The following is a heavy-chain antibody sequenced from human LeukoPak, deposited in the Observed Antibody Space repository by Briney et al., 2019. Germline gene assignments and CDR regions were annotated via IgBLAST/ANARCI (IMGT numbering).Heavy chain of an antibody. CDR3: AINPGIAVAGGDY. J-gene: IGHJ4*02. CDR2: INPSGGST. V-gene: IGHV1-46*01. Sequence: GASVKVSCKASGYTFTSYYMHWVRQAPGQGLEWRGIINPSGGSTSYAQKFQGRVTMTRDMSTSTVYMELSSLRSEDTAVYYCAINPGIAVAGGDYWGQGTLVTVSS. CDR1: GYTFTSYY. D-gene: IGHD6-19*01.